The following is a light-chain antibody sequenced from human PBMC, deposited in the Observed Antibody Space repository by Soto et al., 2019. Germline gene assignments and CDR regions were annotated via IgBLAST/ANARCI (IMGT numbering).Light chain of an antibody. CDR3: HQYGSSPAT. Sequence: EIVLTQSPATLSLSPGERATLSCRASQSVSSSFLAWYQQKPGQAPRLLIYGASSRATGIPDRFSGSGSGIDFTLTISRLEPEDFVVYYCHQYGSSPATFGQGTKVDIK. V-gene: IGKV3-20*01. CDR1: QSVSSSF. CDR2: GAS. J-gene: IGKJ1*01.